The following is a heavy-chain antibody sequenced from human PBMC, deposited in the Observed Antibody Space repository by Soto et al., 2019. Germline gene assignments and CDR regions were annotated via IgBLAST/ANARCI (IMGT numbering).Heavy chain of an antibody. J-gene: IGHJ6*03. Sequence: GGSLRLSCAASGFTFSSYAMSWVRQAPGKGLEWVSAISGSGGSTYYADSVKGRFTISRDNSKNTLYLQMNSLRAEDTAVYYCAKLLSPYYYYYMDVWGKGTTVTVSS. CDR2: ISGSGGST. V-gene: IGHV3-23*01. CDR1: GFTFSSYA. CDR3: AKLLSPYYYYYMDV. D-gene: IGHD2-2*01.